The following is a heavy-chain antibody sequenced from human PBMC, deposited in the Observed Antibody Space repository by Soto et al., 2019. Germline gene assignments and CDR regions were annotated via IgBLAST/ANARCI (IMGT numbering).Heavy chain of an antibody. Sequence: EVQLVESGGGLVLPGGTLRLSCAASGFTFSTYWMNWVRQAPGRGLEWVANIKHDGSEKYYLDSVRGRFTVSRDNARHSLSRRMNGLSRDDTAVYYCARVGGYSYGKIDSWGQGTPVSVSS. V-gene: IGHV3-7*03. CDR2: IKHDGSEK. J-gene: IGHJ4*02. CDR3: ARVGGYSYGKIDS. CDR1: GFTFSTYW. D-gene: IGHD5-18*01.